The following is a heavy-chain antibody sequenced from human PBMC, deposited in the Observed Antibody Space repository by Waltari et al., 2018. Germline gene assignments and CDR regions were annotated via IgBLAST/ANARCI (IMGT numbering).Heavy chain of an antibody. CDR2: INPNSGGT. J-gene: IGHJ3*02. V-gene: IGHV1-2*06. D-gene: IGHD3-16*01. CDR3: AREIANLGFVYAFDI. Sequence: QVQLVQSGAEVKKPGASVKVSCKASGYTFTGYYMHWVRQAPGQGLEWMGRINPNSGGTNYAQKFQGRVTMTRDTSISTAYMELSRLRSDDTAVYYCAREIANLGFVYAFDIWGQGTMVTVSS. CDR1: GYTFTGYY.